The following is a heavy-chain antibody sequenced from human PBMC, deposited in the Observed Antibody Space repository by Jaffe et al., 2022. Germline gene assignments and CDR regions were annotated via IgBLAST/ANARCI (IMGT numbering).Heavy chain of an antibody. CDR3: ARPPAYKWLDAFDI. CDR2: IYYSGST. D-gene: IGHD1-20*01. CDR1: GGSISSSSYY. Sequence: QLQLQESGPGLVKPSETLSLTCTVSGGSISSSSYYWGWIRQPPGKGLEWIGSIYYSGSTYYNPSLKSRVTISVDTSKNQFSLKLSSVTAADTAVYYCARPPAYKWLDAFDIWGQGTMVTVSS. V-gene: IGHV4-39*01. J-gene: IGHJ3*02.